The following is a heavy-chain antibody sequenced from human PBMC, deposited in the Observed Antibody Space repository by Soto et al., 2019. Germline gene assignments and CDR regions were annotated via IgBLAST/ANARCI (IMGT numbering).Heavy chain of an antibody. J-gene: IGHJ4*02. CDR3: ARDLGGWTDY. Sequence: GASVKVSCKASGGTFGSYGSSWVRQAPGQGLEWMGRIIPILGIANYAQKFQGRVTITADKSTSTAYMELSSLRSEDTAVYYCARDLGGWTDYWGQGTLVTVSS. CDR1: GGTFGSYG. V-gene: IGHV1-69*04. D-gene: IGHD6-19*01. CDR2: IIPILGIA.